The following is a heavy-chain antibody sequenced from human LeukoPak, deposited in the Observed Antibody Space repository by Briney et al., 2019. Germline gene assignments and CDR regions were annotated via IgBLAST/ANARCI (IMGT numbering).Heavy chain of an antibody. J-gene: IGHJ4*02. CDR1: GYTFTGYY. CDR3: ARARGYFDWLPPFDY. CDR2: INPNSGGT. D-gene: IGHD3-9*01. V-gene: IGHV1-2*02. Sequence: ASVKVSCKASGYTFTGYYMHWVRQAPGQGLEWMGWINPNSGGTNYAQKFQGRVTMTRGTSISTAYMELSRLRSDDTAVYYCARARGYFDWLPPFDYWGQGTLVTVSS.